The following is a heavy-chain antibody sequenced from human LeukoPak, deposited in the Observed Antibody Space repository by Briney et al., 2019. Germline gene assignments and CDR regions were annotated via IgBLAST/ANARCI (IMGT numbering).Heavy chain of an antibody. V-gene: IGHV4-38-2*01. D-gene: IGHD2-2*01. CDR2: IYYSGST. CDR1: GFTFSSYA. Sequence: GSLRLSCAASGFTFSSYAMSWIRQPPGKGLEWIGSIYYSGSTYYNPSLKSRVTISLDTSKNQFSLNLSSVTAADTAVYYCARKSFHTSSYDYWGQGTLVTVSS. CDR3: ARKSFHTSSYDY. J-gene: IGHJ4*02.